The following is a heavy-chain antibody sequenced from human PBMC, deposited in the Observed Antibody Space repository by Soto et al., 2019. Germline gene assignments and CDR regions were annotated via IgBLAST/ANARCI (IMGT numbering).Heavy chain of an antibody. CDR1: GFSLSASGVG. CDR2: IYWDDDK. J-gene: IGHJ4*02. D-gene: IGHD3-10*01. CDR3: VHGRGVRGSPFDY. Sequence: QITLEESSPPLVKPTETLMLTCTFSGFSLSASGVGVGWTRQPPGKTLEWLAVIYWDDDKRYSPSLRNRLTITEDTSKNPVVLTLTTLDPVDTATYYCVHGRGVRGSPFDYWGQGTLLTVSS. V-gene: IGHV2-5*02.